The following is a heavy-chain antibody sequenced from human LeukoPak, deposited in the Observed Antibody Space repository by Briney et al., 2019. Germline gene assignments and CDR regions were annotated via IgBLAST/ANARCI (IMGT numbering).Heavy chain of an antibody. CDR3: ARIYSSGWNDAFDI. D-gene: IGHD6-19*01. Sequence: GGSLGLSCAASGFTFSSYWMSWVRQAPGKGLEWVANIKQDGSEKYYVDSVKGRFTISRDNAKNSLYLQMNSLRAEDTAVYYCARIYSSGWNDAFDIWGQGTMVTVSS. CDR1: GFTFSSYW. CDR2: IKQDGSEK. V-gene: IGHV3-7*01. J-gene: IGHJ3*02.